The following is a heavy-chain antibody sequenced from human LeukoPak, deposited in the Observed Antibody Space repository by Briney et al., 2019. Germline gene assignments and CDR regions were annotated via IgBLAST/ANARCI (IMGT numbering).Heavy chain of an antibody. V-gene: IGHV3-7*03. CDR2: INQDGSET. CDR3: ARAGPYGDYLNY. Sequence: PGGSLRLSCAASGFTFSNYWMSWVRQAPGKGLEWVANINQDGSETYYVDAMKGRFTISRDNAKNSLYLQMNSLRAEDTAVYYCARAGPYGDYLNYWGQGTLVTVSS. J-gene: IGHJ4*02. CDR1: GFTFSNYW. D-gene: IGHD4-17*01.